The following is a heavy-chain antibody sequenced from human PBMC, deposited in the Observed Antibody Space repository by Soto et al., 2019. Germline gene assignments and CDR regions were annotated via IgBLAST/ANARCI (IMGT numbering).Heavy chain of an antibody. D-gene: IGHD3-9*01. CDR1: GGILSNYG. V-gene: IGHV1-69*12. J-gene: IGHJ6*03. Sequence: QVQLVQSGAEVKKPGSSVKVSCKASGGILSNYGISWVRQAPGQGLEWMGGIIPVFGTANYAQKFQGRVTITADESTSIVYMDVTSLRSEDTAVYYCARGDATKIVVTTYYAMDVW. CDR2: IIPVFGTA. CDR3: ARGDATKIVVTTYYAMDV.